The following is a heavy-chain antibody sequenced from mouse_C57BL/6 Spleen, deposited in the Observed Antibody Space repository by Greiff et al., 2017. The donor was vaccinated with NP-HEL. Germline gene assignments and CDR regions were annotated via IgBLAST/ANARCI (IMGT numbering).Heavy chain of an antibody. D-gene: IGHD1-1*01. J-gene: IGHJ2*01. V-gene: IGHV6-3*01. CDR1: GFTFSHYW. Sequence: EVKLVESGGGLVQPGGSMKLSCVASGFTFSHYWMHWVRQSPEKGLEWVAQIRLKSDNYATHYAESVKGRFTISRDDSKSNVYLQMNNLRAEDTGIYYCTAFITTVVDFDYWGQGTTLTVSS. CDR3: TAFITTVVDFDY. CDR2: IRLKSDNYAT.